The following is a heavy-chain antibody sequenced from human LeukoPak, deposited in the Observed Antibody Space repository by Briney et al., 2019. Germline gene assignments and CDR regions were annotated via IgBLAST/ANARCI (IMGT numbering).Heavy chain of an antibody. Sequence: PGGSLRLSCAASGFTFDDHAMHWVRQAPGKGLEWVSGISWNSGSIGYADSVKGRFTISRDNAKNSLYLQMNSLRAEDTALYYCAKGKGGGYGSRHYFDYWGQGTLVTVSS. CDR1: GFTFDDHA. V-gene: IGHV3-9*01. J-gene: IGHJ4*02. CDR2: ISWNSGSI. D-gene: IGHD5-12*01. CDR3: AKGKGGGYGSRHYFDY.